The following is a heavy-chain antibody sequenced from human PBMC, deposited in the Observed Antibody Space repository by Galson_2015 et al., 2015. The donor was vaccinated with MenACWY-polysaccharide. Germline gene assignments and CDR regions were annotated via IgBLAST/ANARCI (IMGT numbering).Heavy chain of an antibody. D-gene: IGHD2-2*01. J-gene: IGHJ5*02. Sequence: PALVKPTQTLTLTYTFSGFSLSTSGVGVGWIRQPPGKALGWLALIYWDDDKRYSPSLKSRLTITKDTSKNQVVLTMTNMDPLDTPKYSCAHASLGYCSSTSCRNWFDPWGQGTLVTVSS. CDR3: AHASLGYCSSTSCRNWFDP. CDR1: GFSLSTSGVG. V-gene: IGHV2-5*02. CDR2: IYWDDDK.